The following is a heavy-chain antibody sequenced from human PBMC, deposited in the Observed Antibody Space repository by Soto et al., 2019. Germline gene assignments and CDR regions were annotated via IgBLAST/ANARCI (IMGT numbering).Heavy chain of an antibody. J-gene: IGHJ4*02. CDR1: GFTFSNAW. CDR2: IKSKTDGGTT. Sequence: EVQLVESGGGLVKPGGSLRLSCAASGFTFSNAWMNWVRQAPGKGLEWVGRIKSKTDGGTTDYAAPVKGRFTISRDDSKNTLYLQMNSLKTEDTAVYYCTTDRTVGAKIPPPYYFDYWGQGTLVTVSS. V-gene: IGHV3-15*07. D-gene: IGHD1-26*01. CDR3: TTDRTVGAKIPPPYYFDY.